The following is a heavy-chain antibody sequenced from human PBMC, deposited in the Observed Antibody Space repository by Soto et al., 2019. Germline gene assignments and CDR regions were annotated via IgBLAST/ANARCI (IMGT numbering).Heavy chain of an antibody. CDR3: AKETSIAARPRWFGA. J-gene: IGHJ5*01. CDR1: GFTFSSYA. D-gene: IGHD6-6*01. Sequence: PGGSLRLSCAASGFTFSSYAMSWVRQAPGKWLEWVSAISGSGGSTYYADSVKGRFTLSRDNSKNTLYLQMNSPRAEDTAVYYCAKETSIAARPRWFGALGDGNLVPVSS. CDR2: ISGSGGST. V-gene: IGHV3-23*01.